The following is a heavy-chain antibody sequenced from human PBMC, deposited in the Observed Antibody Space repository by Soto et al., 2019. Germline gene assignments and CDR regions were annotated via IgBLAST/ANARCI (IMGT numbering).Heavy chain of an antibody. Sequence: ASVKVSCKASGYTFTSYAMHWVRQAPGQRLEWMGWINAGNGNTKYSQKFQGRVTITRDTSASTAYMELSSLRSEDTAVYXCARVYCSGGSCYLFNPWVQGTLVTVSS. V-gene: IGHV1-3*01. J-gene: IGHJ5*02. CDR2: INAGNGNT. CDR3: ARVYCSGGSCYLFNP. D-gene: IGHD2-15*01. CDR1: GYTFTSYA.